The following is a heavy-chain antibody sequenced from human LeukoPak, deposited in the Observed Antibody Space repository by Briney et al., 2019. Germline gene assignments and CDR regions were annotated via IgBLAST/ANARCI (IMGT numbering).Heavy chain of an antibody. D-gene: IGHD5-18*01. CDR1: ELTFSTYG. V-gene: IGHV3-30*03. Sequence: GGSLRLSCAASELTFSTYGMHWVRQAPGKGLEWVAVISYDGSYKFYADSVKGRFTISRDNSKSTLYLQMNSLRAEDTAVYYCARDRGYSTFDIWGQGTMVTVSS. CDR2: ISYDGSYK. J-gene: IGHJ3*02. CDR3: ARDRGYSTFDI.